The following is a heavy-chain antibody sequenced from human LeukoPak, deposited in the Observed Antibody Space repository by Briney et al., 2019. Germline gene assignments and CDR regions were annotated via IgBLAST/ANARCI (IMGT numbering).Heavy chain of an antibody. J-gene: IGHJ4*02. V-gene: IGHV4-30-4*07. D-gene: IGHD4-17*01. CDR1: GGSLSSGGYS. Sequence: PSQTLSLTRAVSGGSLSSGGYSWSWIRLPPGKGLEWLGYIYHSGSTGYNHSLKSRVTISVDTSKNQFSLKLSSVTAADTAVYYCARLFWDDYGDYLFDYWGQGTLVTVSS. CDR2: IYHSGST. CDR3: ARLFWDDYGDYLFDY.